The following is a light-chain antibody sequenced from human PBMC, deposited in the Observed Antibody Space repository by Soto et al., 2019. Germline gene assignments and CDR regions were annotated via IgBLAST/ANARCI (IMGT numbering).Light chain of an antibody. CDR2: DVS. CDR1: SSEVGGYNY. J-gene: IGLJ1*01. V-gene: IGLV2-14*01. CDR3: SSYTSSSTLFV. Sequence: SVLAQPSSLSGSPGQSITISCPGTSSEVGGYNYVSWYQQHPGKAPKLMIYDVSNRPSGVSNRFSGSKSGNTASLTISGLQAEDEADYYCSSYTSSSTLFVFGTGTKVTVL.